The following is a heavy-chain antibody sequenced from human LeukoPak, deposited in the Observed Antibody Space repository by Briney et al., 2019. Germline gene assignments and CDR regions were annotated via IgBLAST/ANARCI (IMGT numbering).Heavy chain of an antibody. Sequence: PSETLSLTCAAYGGSFSGYYWSWIRQPPGKGLEWIGEINHSGSTNYNPSLKSRVTISVDTSKNQFSLKLSSVTAADTAVYYCARPGGYSYGYMSRGYYFDYWGQETLVTVSS. CDR3: ARPGGYSYGYMSRGYYFDY. CDR1: GGSFSGYY. J-gene: IGHJ4*02. D-gene: IGHD5-18*01. CDR2: INHSGST. V-gene: IGHV4-34*01.